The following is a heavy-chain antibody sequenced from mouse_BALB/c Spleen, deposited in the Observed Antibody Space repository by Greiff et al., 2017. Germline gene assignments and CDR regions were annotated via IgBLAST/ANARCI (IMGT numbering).Heavy chain of an antibody. J-gene: IGHJ4*01. CDR3: ARQATYGYAMDY. D-gene: IGHD1-1*01. CDR1: GFAFSSYD. CDR2: ISSGGGST. V-gene: IGHV5-12-1*01. Sequence: EVKVVESGGGLVKPGGSLKLSCAASGFAFSSYDMSWVRQTPEKRLEWVAYISSGGGSTYYPDTVKGRFTISRDNAKNTLYLQMSSLKSEDTAMYYCARQATYGYAMDYWGQGTSVTVSS.